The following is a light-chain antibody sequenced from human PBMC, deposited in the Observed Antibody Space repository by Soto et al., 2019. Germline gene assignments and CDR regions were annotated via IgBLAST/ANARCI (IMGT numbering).Light chain of an antibody. Sequence: EVVMTQSPGTLSLSPGEAATLSCRASQRVSGNYLAWYQQKPGQSPRLVIYDASSRATGIPDRFSGSGSGSNSTLTIGRLEPEDFEVYFGYQYDSSPWTFGQGTRWIS. J-gene: IGKJ1*01. CDR2: DAS. CDR3: YQYDSSPWT. V-gene: IGKV3-20*01. CDR1: QRVSGNY.